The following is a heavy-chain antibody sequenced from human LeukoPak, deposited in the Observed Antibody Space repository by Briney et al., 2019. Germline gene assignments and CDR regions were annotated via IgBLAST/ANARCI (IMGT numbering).Heavy chain of an antibody. CDR2: ISGSGGST. J-gene: IGHJ5*01. CDR1: GFTFSSYA. Sequence: GGSLRLSCAASGFTFSSYAMNWVRQAPGKGLEWVSSISGSGGSTYYADSVKGRFTISRDNSKNTLYVQMNSLRAEDTAVYYCARRLVVLPAAQGWFDSWGQGTLVTVSS. CDR3: ARRLVVLPAAQGWFDS. V-gene: IGHV3-23*01. D-gene: IGHD2-15*01.